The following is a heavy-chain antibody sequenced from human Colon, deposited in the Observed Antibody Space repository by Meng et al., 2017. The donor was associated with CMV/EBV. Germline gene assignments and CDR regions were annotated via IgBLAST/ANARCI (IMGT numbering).Heavy chain of an antibody. Sequence: SETLSLTCAVSGGSFSGGYWAWCRQPPGKGLGWIGEINYSGKTNYDESLKSPVTMSVDTSKNQLSLQLTYVTAADTALYYCARMSSVYGMDVWGQGTTVTVSS. CDR3: ARMSSVYGMDV. V-gene: IGHV4-34*01. CDR2: INYSGKT. J-gene: IGHJ6*02. D-gene: IGHD6-25*01. CDR1: GGSFSGGY.